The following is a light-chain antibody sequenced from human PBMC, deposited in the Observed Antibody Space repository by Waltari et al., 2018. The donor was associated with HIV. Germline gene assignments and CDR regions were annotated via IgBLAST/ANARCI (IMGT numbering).Light chain of an antibody. CDR3: QYYNTYSRT. CDR1: PSISSW. Sequence: IQMTQSTSTLSASVGDRVNITCRASPSISSWLAWYQMKPGKAPKLLIYKASSLESGVSSRFSGSGSGTEFTLTISSLQPDDFATYYCQYYNTYSRTFGQGTKVEL. J-gene: IGKJ2*02. V-gene: IGKV1-5*03. CDR2: KAS.